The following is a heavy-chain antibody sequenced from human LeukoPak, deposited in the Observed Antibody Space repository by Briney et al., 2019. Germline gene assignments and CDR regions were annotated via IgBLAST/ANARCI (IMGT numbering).Heavy chain of an antibody. Sequence: PGGSLRLSCAASGFTFSDYSMNWVRQAPGKGLEDLSYINSDGKTTWYADSVKGRFTASRDNAKNSLYLQMNSLRAEDTAVYYCARDTPATMVREHPLDYWGQGTLVTVSS. D-gene: IGHD3-10*01. CDR1: GFTFSDYS. V-gene: IGHV3-48*01. J-gene: IGHJ4*02. CDR2: INSDGKTT. CDR3: ARDTPATMVREHPLDY.